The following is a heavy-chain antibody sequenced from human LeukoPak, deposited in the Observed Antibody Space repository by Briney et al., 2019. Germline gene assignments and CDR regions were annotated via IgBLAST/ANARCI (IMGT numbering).Heavy chain of an antibody. D-gene: IGHD5-18*01. Sequence: GESLKISSKCSGYSCNDYWIGWVRQMPGKGLEWMGIIYPGDSDTRYSPSFQGQVTISADKSISTAYLQWSSLKASDTAMYYFARGYYYFDYWGQGTLVTVSS. CDR3: ARGYYYFDY. J-gene: IGHJ4*02. CDR1: GYSCNDYW. V-gene: IGHV5-51*01. CDR2: IYPGDSDT.